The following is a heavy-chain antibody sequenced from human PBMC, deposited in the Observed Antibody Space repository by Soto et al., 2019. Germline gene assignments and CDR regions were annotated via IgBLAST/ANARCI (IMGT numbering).Heavy chain of an antibody. D-gene: IGHD6-6*01. J-gene: IGHJ6*02. CDR2: ISSSSSTI. CDR3: ARDLGVAARRWYYYYGMDV. V-gene: IGHV3-48*02. Sequence: EVQLVESGGGLVQPGGSLRLSCAASGFTFSSYSMNWVRQAPGKGLEWVSYISSSSSTIYYADSVKGRFTISRDNAKNSLYLQMNSLRDEDTAVYYCARDLGVAARRWYYYYGMDVWGQGTTVTVSS. CDR1: GFTFSSYS.